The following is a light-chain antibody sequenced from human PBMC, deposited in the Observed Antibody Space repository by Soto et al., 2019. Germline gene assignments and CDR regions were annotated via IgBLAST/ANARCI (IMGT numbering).Light chain of an antibody. Sequence: SYELTQPPSVSVAPGETARISCGGNNIGSKGVHWYQQKPSQAPVLVIYSDTDLPPVIPERFSGSNSANMATLTISRVEAGDEADYYCQVWDSGSAHVLFGGGTKLT. CDR3: QVWDSGSAHVL. CDR2: SDT. V-gene: IGLV3-21*01. J-gene: IGLJ2*01. CDR1: NIGSKG.